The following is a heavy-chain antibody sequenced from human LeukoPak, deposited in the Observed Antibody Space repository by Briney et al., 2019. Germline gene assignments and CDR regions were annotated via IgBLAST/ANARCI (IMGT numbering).Heavy chain of an antibody. V-gene: IGHV3-7*05. CDR1: GLTFSSYW. CDR3: ARDWDY. J-gene: IGHJ4*02. CDR2: IKQDGREK. Sequence: GGSLRLSCAASGLTFSSYWMSWVRQAPGKGLEWVANIKQDGREKYYVDSVKGRFTISRDNAKNSLYLQMNSLRAEDTAVYYCARDWDYWGQGTLVTVSS.